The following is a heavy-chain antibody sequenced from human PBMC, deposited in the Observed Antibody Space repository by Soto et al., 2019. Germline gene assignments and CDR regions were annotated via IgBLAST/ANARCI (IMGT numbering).Heavy chain of an antibody. Sequence: GASVKVSCKASGYTFTGYYMHWVRQAPGQGLEWMGWINPNSGGTNYAQKFQGWVTMTRDTSISTAYMELSRLRSDDTAVYYCARDGNCSGGSCYIYGMDAWGQGTTVTVSS. D-gene: IGHD2-15*01. CDR3: ARDGNCSGGSCYIYGMDA. CDR1: GYTFTGYY. CDR2: INPNSGGT. J-gene: IGHJ6*02. V-gene: IGHV1-2*04.